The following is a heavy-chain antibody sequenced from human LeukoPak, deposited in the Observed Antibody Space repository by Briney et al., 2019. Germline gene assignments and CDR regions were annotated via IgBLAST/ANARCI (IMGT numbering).Heavy chain of an antibody. Sequence: GSSVKVSCKASGGTFSSYAISWVRQAPGQGLEWMGGIIPIFGTVNYAQKFQGRVTITADKSTSTAYMELSSLRSEDTAVYYCARGSSGWYYFDYWGQGTLVTVSS. V-gene: IGHV1-69*06. J-gene: IGHJ4*02. CDR3: ARGSSGWYYFDY. CDR2: IIPIFGTV. CDR1: GGTFSSYA. D-gene: IGHD6-19*01.